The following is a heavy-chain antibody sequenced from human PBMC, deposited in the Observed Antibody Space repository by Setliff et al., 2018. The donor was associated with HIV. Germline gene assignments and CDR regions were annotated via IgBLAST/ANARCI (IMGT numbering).Heavy chain of an antibody. CDR1: GDSIARNTYY. CDR2: IYAGGSA. D-gene: IGHD4-4*01. Sequence: SETLSLTCTVSGDSIARNTYYWSWIRQPAGKGLEWIGRIYAGGSANYNPSLRRRVTISLDTSKNQFSLRLNSVTATDTAVYYCARLKSPTPYYYYGMDVWGQGTTVTVSS. V-gene: IGHV4-61*02. CDR3: ARLKSPTPYYYYGMDV. J-gene: IGHJ6*02.